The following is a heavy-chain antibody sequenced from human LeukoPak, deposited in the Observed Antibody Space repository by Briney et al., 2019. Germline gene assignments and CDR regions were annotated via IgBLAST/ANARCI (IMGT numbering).Heavy chain of an antibody. V-gene: IGHV3-33*06. J-gene: IGHJ4*02. CDR1: GLTFRNYG. CDR2: IWYDGSNQ. CDR3: AKWKYSNSGIDDY. Sequence: GGSLRLSCAASGLTFRNYGMHWVRQAPGKGLEWVAVIWYDGSNQYYVDSVKGRFTVSRDNAKNTLYLQMNSLRAEDTAVYYCAKWKYSNSGIDDYWGQGTLVTVSS. D-gene: IGHD6-6*01.